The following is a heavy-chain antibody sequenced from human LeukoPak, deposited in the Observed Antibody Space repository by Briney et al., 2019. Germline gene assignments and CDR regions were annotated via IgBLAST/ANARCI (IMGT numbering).Heavy chain of an antibody. D-gene: IGHD4-17*01. J-gene: IGHJ4*02. Sequence: PGGSLRLSCAASGFTFSGSAMRWVRQAPGKGLEWVGRIRSKANSYATAYAASGNGMFTISREDSKNTAYLQMNSLETEDTAVYYCTSRLTTVTTVYWGQGTLVTVSS. CDR2: IRSKANSYAT. V-gene: IGHV3-73*01. CDR1: GFTFSGSA. CDR3: TSRLTTVTTVY.